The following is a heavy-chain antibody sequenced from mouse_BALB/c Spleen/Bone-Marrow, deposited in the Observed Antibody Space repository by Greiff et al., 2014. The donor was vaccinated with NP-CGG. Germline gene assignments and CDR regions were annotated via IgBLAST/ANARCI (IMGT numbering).Heavy chain of an antibody. CDR1: GFTFSSFG. CDR3: ARLDVGGY. J-gene: IGHJ2*01. V-gene: IGHV5-17*02. Sequence: EVKLVESGGGLVQPGGSRKLSCAASGFTFSSFGMHWVRQVPEKWLEWVAYISDGSSTIYYADTVKGRFTISRDNPKNTLFLQMTSLRSEDTAMYYCARLDVGGYWSQGTTLTVSS. CDR2: ISDGSSTI.